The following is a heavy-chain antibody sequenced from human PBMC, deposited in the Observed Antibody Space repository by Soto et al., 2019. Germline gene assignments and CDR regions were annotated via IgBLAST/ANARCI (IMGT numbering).Heavy chain of an antibody. CDR3: ARCVPLTREYSGYDPYYYYYYMDV. D-gene: IGHD5-12*01. J-gene: IGHJ6*03. Sequence: EVQLVESGGGLVQPGGSLRLSCAASGFTFSDHYMDWVRQAPGKGLEWVGRTRNKANSYTTEYAASVKGRLTISRDDSKNSLYLQMNSLRTDETAVYYCARCVPLTREYSGYDPYYYYYYMDVWGKGTTVTVSS. V-gene: IGHV3-72*01. CDR2: TRNKANSYTT. CDR1: GFTFSDHY.